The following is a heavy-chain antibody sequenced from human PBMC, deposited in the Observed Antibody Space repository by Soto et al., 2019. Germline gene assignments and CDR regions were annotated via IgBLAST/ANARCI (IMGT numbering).Heavy chain of an antibody. V-gene: IGHV1-69*02. Sequence: QVQLVQSGAEVKKPGSSVKVSCKASGGTFSSYTISWVRQAPGQGLEWMGRIIPILGIANYAQKFQGRVTITADTSTSTAYMELSRLRSEDTAVYYCARSHYGDYGDYYYYGMDVWGQGTTVTVSS. CDR1: GGTFSSYT. CDR2: IIPILGIA. CDR3: ARSHYGDYGDYYYYGMDV. D-gene: IGHD4-17*01. J-gene: IGHJ6*02.